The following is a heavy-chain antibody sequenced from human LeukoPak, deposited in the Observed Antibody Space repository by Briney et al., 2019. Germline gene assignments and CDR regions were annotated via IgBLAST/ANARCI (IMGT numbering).Heavy chain of an antibody. CDR1: GGSFSGYY. CDR2: INHSGST. V-gene: IGHV4-34*01. CDR3: ARGLRIVVVVAATHPFDY. Sequence: SETLSLTCAVYGGSFSGYYWSWIRQPPGKGLEWIGEINHSGSTNYNPSLKSRVTISVDTSKNQFSLKLSSVTAADTAVYYCARGLRIVVVVAATHPFDYWGQGTLVTVSS. D-gene: IGHD2-15*01. J-gene: IGHJ4*02.